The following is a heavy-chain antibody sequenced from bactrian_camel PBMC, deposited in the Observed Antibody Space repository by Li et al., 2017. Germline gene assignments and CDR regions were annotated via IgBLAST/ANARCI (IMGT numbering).Heavy chain of an antibody. D-gene: IGHD6*01. J-gene: IGHJ4*01. CDR1: RYTYKRNC. CDR2: LWIGGATT. CDR3: AEGRGSRGEHCYSLNY. V-gene: IGHV3S1*01. Sequence: HVQLVESGGGSVQAGGSLTLSCAAGRYTYKRNCMGWFRQRPGKDREGLAVLWIGGATTSYADSVKGRFIITRDKAKNTVYLQMNNLQPEDSATYYCAEGRGSRGEHCYSLNYWGQGTQVTVSS.